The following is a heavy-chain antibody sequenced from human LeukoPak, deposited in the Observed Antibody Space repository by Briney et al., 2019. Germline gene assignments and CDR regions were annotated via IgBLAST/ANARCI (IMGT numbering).Heavy chain of an antibody. CDR1: GFTFSSYG. V-gene: IGHV3-30*18. CDR2: ISYDGSNK. D-gene: IGHD5-18*01. J-gene: IGHJ4*02. Sequence: GGFLRLSCAASGFTFSSYGMHWVRQAPGKGLEWVAVISYDGSNKYYADSVKGRFTISRDNSKNTLYLQMNSLRAEDTAVYYCAKDLYSYGTHFDYWGQGTLVTVSS. CDR3: AKDLYSYGTHFDY.